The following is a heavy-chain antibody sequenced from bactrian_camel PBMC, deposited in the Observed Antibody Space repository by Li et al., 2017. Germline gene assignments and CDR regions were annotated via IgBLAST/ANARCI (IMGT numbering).Heavy chain of an antibody. J-gene: IGHJ4*01. Sequence: HVQLVESGGGSVQAGGSLTLSCAASGYRYASYCMGWFRQAPGKERECVARFSIRTGLTYYAASVKGRFTISHDAAKNSVDLQMNSLKPDDTAVYYCAATGQMLSVAGCRTQGTQVTVS. D-gene: IGHD1*01. CDR2: FSIRTGLT. CDR1: GYRYASYC. V-gene: IGHV3S63*01.